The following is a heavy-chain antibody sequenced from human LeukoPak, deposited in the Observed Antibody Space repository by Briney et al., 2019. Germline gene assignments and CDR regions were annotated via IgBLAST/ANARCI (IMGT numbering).Heavy chain of an antibody. CDR1: GFTFSSYD. V-gene: IGHV3-13*01. D-gene: IGHD4-17*01. CDR3: ARGHGDYVRNAFDI. Sequence: PGGSLRLSCAASGFTFSSYDMHWVRQATGKGLEGVSGIGTAGDTYYPGSVTGRFTISRENAKNSLFLQMNSLRAGDTAVYYCARGHGDYVRNAFDIWGQGTMVTVSS. CDR2: IGTAGDT. J-gene: IGHJ3*02.